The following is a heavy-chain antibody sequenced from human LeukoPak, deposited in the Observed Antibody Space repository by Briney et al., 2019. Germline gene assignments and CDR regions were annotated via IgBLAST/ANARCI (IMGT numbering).Heavy chain of an antibody. V-gene: IGHV3-11*01. CDR2: ISSSGSTI. Sequence: PGGSLRLSCAASGFTFSDYYISWIRQAPGKGLEWVSYISSSGSTIYYADSVKGRFTISRDNAKNSLYLQMNSLRAEDTAVYYCAREGTYYYDSTPYYYGMDVWGQGTTVTVSS. CDR1: GFTFSDYY. J-gene: IGHJ6*02. D-gene: IGHD3-22*01. CDR3: AREGTYYYDSTPYYYGMDV.